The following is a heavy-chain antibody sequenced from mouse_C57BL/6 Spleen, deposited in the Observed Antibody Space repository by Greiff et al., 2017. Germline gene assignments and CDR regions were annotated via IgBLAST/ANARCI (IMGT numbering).Heavy chain of an antibody. CDR3: ERQDYDCDDGDYYAMDY. CDR1: GYAFSSYW. CDR2: IYPGDGDT. J-gene: IGHJ4*01. Sequence: VQLQQSGAELVKPGASVKISCKASGYAFSSYWMNWVKQRPGKGLEWIGQIYPGDGDTNYNGKFQGKATLTADKSSSPAYMQLSSLTSEDSAVYFCERQDYDCDDGDYYAMDYWGQGASVTVSA. D-gene: IGHD2-4*01. V-gene: IGHV1-80*01.